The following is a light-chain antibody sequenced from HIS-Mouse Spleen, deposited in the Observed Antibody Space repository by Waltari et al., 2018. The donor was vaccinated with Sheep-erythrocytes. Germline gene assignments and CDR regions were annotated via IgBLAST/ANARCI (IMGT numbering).Light chain of an antibody. CDR2: EVS. J-gene: IGLJ2*01. V-gene: IGLV2-14*01. CDR1: DKLGNKY. Sequence: LTQPPSVSVSPGQTASITCSGDKLGNKYACWYQQHPGKAPKLMIYEVSNRPSGVSNRFSGSKSGNTASLTISGLQAEDEADYYCSSYTSSSTVVFGGGTKLTVL. CDR3: SSYTSSSTVV.